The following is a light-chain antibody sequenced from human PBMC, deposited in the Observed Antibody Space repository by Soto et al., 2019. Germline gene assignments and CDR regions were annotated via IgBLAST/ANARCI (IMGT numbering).Light chain of an antibody. CDR2: GAS. CDR1: QSISSE. J-gene: IGKJ2*01. CDR3: QQGHNWPLT. Sequence: EIVMTQSPATLSQSPGERVTLSCRASQSISSELAWYQQKPGQPPRLLIYGASTRATGVPARFTGSGSGSDFTLTISGLQSEDFAIYYCQQGHNWPLTFGQGTRLEI. V-gene: IGKV3-15*01.